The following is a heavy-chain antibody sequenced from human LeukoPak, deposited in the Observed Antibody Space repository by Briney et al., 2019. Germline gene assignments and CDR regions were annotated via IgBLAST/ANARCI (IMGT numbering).Heavy chain of an antibody. CDR2: IWYDGRTK. CDR3: AREWGRIAVAGGPGY. Sequence: PEGSLRLSCEVSGFIFSNYGMHWVRQAPGKGLEWLALIWYDGRTKFHADSVKGRFTISRDNSANTLYLQMSSLRVEDTAVYYCAREWGRIAVAGGPGYWGQGARVTVSS. D-gene: IGHD6-19*01. CDR1: GFIFSNYG. V-gene: IGHV3-33*01. J-gene: IGHJ4*02.